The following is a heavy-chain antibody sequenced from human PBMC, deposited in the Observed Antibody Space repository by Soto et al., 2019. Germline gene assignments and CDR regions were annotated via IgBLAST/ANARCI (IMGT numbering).Heavy chain of an antibody. J-gene: IGHJ5*02. CDR1: GYTFTSYG. Sequence: GASVKVSCKASGYTFTSYGIHWVRQAPGQRLEWMGWINAANGDTKYSPKFQGRVTITRDTSASTAYMELSSLRSEDTAVYYCVRRHVSATAIDWFEPWGQGTLVTVSS. D-gene: IGHD2-21*02. CDR3: VRRHVSATAIDWFEP. CDR2: INAANGDT. V-gene: IGHV1-3*01.